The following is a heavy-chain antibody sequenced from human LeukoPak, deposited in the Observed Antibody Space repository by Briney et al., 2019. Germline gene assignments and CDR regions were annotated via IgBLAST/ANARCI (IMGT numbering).Heavy chain of an antibody. Sequence: SVKVSCKASGGTFSSYAISWVRQAPGQGLEWMGRIIPILGIANYAQKFQGRVTITADKSTSTAYVELSSLRSEDTAVYYCARASDSSSDSPYRNYFDYWGQGTLVTVSS. D-gene: IGHD6-6*01. CDR2: IIPILGIA. CDR1: GGTFSSYA. V-gene: IGHV1-69*04. J-gene: IGHJ4*02. CDR3: ARASDSSSDSPYRNYFDY.